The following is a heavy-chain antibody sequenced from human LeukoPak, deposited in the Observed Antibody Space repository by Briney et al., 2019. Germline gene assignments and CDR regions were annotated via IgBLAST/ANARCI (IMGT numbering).Heavy chain of an antibody. Sequence: GGSLRLSCAASGFTFSSYAMSWVRQAPGKGLEWVSAISGSGGSTYYADSVKGRFTISRDNSKNTLYLQMNSLRAEDTAVYYCAKVSWDYGGNSEVDYWGQGTLVTVSS. V-gene: IGHV3-23*01. D-gene: IGHD4-23*01. CDR1: GFTFSSYA. CDR2: ISGSGGST. CDR3: AKVSWDYGGNSEVDY. J-gene: IGHJ4*02.